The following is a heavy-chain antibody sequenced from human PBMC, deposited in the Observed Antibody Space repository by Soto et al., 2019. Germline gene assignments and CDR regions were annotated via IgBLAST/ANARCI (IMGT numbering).Heavy chain of an antibody. CDR1: GYTFTSYY. V-gene: IGHV1-46*01. CDR2: INPSGGST. J-gene: IGHJ3*02. CDR3: VRNDQGAFDI. Sequence: ASVKVSCKASGYTFTSYYMHWVRQAPGQGLEWMGIINPSGGSTSYAQKFQGRVTMTRDTSTSTVYMELSSLRSDDTALYYCVRNDQGAFDIWGQGTVVTVSS. D-gene: IGHD3-16*01.